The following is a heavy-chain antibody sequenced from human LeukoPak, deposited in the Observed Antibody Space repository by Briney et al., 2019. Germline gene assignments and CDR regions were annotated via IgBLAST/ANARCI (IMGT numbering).Heavy chain of an antibody. V-gene: IGHV3-21*01. CDR3: ARVEGYSSSAFDY. Sequence: PGGSLRLSCAASEFTFSSYSMNWVRQAPGKGLEWVSSISSSSSYIYYADSVKSRFTISRDNAKNSLYLQMNSLRAEDTAVYYCARVEGYSSSAFDYWGQGTLVTVSS. CDR1: EFTFSSYS. J-gene: IGHJ4*02. D-gene: IGHD6-6*01. CDR2: ISSSSSYI.